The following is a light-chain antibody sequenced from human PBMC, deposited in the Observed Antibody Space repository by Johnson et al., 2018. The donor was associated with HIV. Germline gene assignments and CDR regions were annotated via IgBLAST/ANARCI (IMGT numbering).Light chain of an antibody. CDR1: GSKIENNY. CDR2: DNT. Sequence: QPVLTQPPSVSAAPGQKVTISCSGNGSKIENNYISWYQQFPERAPKLLIYDNTKRPSGIPDRFSGSKSDTSATLAITGLQTGDEADYYSGTWDSSLTAYVFGTGTKVTV. V-gene: IGLV1-51*01. CDR3: GTWDSSLTAYV. J-gene: IGLJ1*01.